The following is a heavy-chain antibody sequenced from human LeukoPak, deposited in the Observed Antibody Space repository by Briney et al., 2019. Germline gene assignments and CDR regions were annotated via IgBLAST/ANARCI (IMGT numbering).Heavy chain of an antibody. V-gene: IGHV1-69*06. Sequence: ASVKVSCEASGGTFSGFAVTWVRQAPGQGLEWMGGIIPTFGSANYAQKFQGRVTITADTSTSTVYMEVRGLTSGDTAVYYCAGLNGTYYSYHIDVWGKGTTVTVSS. CDR1: GGTFSGFA. CDR3: AGLNGTYYSYHIDV. CDR2: IIPTFGSA. J-gene: IGHJ6*03. D-gene: IGHD1-26*01.